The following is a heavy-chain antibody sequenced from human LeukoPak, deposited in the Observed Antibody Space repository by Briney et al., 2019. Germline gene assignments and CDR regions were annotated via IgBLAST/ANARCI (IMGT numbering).Heavy chain of an antibody. CDR3: VRGITMMAVVPYAFDI. CDR2: ISYDGSNK. D-gene: IGHD3-22*01. V-gene: IGHV3-30-3*01. Sequence: GGSLRLSCAASGFTFSSYAMHWVRQAPGKGLEWVAVISYDGSNKYYADSVKGRFTISRDNSKNTLYLQMNSLRPDDTAVYYCVRGITMMAVVPYAFDIWGQGTKVTVSS. CDR1: GFTFSSYA. J-gene: IGHJ3*02.